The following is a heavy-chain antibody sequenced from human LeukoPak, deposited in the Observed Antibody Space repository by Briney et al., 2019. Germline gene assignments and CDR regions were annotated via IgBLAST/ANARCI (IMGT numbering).Heavy chain of an antibody. Sequence: GGSLRLSCAASGFTFSSYGMHWVRQAPGKGLEWVAVIWYDGSNKYYADSVKGRFTISRDNSKNTLYLQMNSLRAEDTAVYYCAKGNCGGDCYSPDYWGQGTLVTVSS. CDR2: IWYDGSNK. J-gene: IGHJ4*02. CDR1: GFTFSSYG. V-gene: IGHV3-33*06. D-gene: IGHD2-21*02. CDR3: AKGNCGGDCYSPDY.